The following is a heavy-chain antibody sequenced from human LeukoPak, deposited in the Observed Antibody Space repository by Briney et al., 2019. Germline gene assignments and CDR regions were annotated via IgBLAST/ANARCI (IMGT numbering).Heavy chain of an antibody. CDR2: ISSSSSAI. J-gene: IGHJ4*02. D-gene: IGHD3-16*01. Sequence: GGSLRLSCAASGFTFSSYSMNWVRQAPGKGLEWVSYISSSSSAIYYADSVKGRFTISRDNAKNSLYLQMNSLRDEDTAVYYCARGDVSGYREPPQTLFDYWGQGTLVTVSS. CDR1: GFTFSSYS. V-gene: IGHV3-48*02. CDR3: ARGDVSGYREPPQTLFDY.